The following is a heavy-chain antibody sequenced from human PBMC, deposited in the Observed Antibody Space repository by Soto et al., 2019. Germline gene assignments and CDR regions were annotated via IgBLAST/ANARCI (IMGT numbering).Heavy chain of an antibody. CDR1: GSRFTAYY. CDR3: ARASSTNGWFDP. J-gene: IGHJ5*02. V-gene: IGHV1-69*05. D-gene: IGHD2-2*01. CDR2: ITPIFGTA. Sequence: SVTGSCKDSGSRFTAYYISRVRQAPGQGLEWMGGITPIFGTANYAQKFQGRVTMTTDTSTSTAYMELRSLRSDDTAVYYCARASSTNGWFDPWGQGTLVTGSS.